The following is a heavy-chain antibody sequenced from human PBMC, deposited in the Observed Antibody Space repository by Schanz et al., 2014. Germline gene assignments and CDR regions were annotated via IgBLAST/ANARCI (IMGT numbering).Heavy chain of an antibody. D-gene: IGHD5-12*01. J-gene: IGHJ4*02. CDR3: ARDFSAYVGNYFDY. CDR2: IIPILGIA. Sequence: QVQLLQSGAEVKKPGSSVKVSCKASGGTFSSYTISWVRQAPGQGLEWMGRIIPILGIANYAQNFQGRVSITADTSTNTAYMELSSLRFDDTAVYYCARDFSAYVGNYFDYWGQGTLVTVSS. CDR1: GGTFSSYT. V-gene: IGHV1-69*09.